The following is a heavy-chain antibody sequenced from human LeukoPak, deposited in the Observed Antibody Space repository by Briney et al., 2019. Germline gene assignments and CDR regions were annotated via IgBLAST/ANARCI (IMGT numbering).Heavy chain of an antibody. CDR3: ARDQEGFDY. CDR1: GYTFTSNY. CDR2: IYPRDGSA. Sequence: ASVKVSCTASGYTFTSNYIHWVRQAPGQGLEWMGMIYPRDGSASYAQKFQGRVTVTRDTSTSTVHMELSGLRSEDTAVYYCARDQEGFDYWGQGTLVTVSS. J-gene: IGHJ4*02. V-gene: IGHV1-46*01.